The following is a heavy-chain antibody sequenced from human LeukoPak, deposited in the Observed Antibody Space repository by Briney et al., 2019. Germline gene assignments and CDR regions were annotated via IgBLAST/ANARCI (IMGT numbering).Heavy chain of an antibody. V-gene: IGHV4-39*07. CDR3: ARAVVVRNRRYYYYYYMDV. D-gene: IGHD2-15*01. J-gene: IGHJ6*03. CDR2: IYYSGST. Sequence: SETLSLTCIVSGGSITSNTYFWDWIRQTPGKGLEWIGSIYYSGSTYYNPSLKSRVTISLDTSKNQFSLKLSSVTAADTAVYYCARAVVVRNRRYYYYYYMDVWGKGTTVIVSS. CDR1: GGSITSNTYF.